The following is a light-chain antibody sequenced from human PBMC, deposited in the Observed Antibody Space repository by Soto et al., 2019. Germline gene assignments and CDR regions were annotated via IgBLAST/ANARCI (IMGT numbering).Light chain of an antibody. CDR1: SSDVGAYDY. CDR2: EIN. CDR3: AAWDDSLNGRV. J-gene: IGLJ1*01. Sequence: QSVLTQPPSASGSPGQSVTISCTGTSSDVGAYDYVSWYQQHPGKAPKLMIYEINKRPSGVPDRFSGSKSGSSASLAISGLQSEDEADYYCAAWDDSLNGRVFGTGTKVTVL. V-gene: IGLV2-8*01.